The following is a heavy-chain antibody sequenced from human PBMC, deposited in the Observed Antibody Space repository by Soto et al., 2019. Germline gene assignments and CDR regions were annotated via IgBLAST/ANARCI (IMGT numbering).Heavy chain of an antibody. CDR3: AHRPGFDCFAD. J-gene: IGHJ4*02. CDR2: IHWDDDK. Sequence: SGPTLVKPTQTLTLTCSFSGFSLSTGGVGVGWIRQPPGKALEWLALIHWDDDKDYSPSLKSRLTITRDTSKNHVVLRMTNMDPVDTATYYCAHRPGFDCFADWGQGILVTVSS. D-gene: IGHD3-9*01. CDR1: GFSLSTGGVG. V-gene: IGHV2-5*02.